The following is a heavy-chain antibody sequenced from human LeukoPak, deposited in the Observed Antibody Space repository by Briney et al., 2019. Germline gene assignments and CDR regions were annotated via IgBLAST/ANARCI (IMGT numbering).Heavy chain of an antibody. D-gene: IGHD6-19*01. CDR3: ARERGSSGWYRLSWFDP. Sequence: GGSLRLSCAASGFTFSSYWMSWVRQAPGKGLEWGANIKQDGSEKYYVDSVKGRFTISRDNAKNSLYLQMNSLRAEDTAVYYCARERGSSGWYRLSWFDPWGQGTLVTVSS. J-gene: IGHJ5*02. CDR2: IKQDGSEK. CDR1: GFTFSSYW. V-gene: IGHV3-7*01.